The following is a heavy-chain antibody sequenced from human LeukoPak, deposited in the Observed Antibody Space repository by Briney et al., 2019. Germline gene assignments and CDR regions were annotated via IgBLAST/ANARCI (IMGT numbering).Heavy chain of an antibody. CDR3: ARGKIQLWL. D-gene: IGHD5-18*01. J-gene: IGHJ4*02. CDR2: IFYSGST. Sequence: SQTLSLTCTVSGGSISSGGYYWSWIRQHRGDGLELLAYIFYSGSTYYTPSLQSRLTISVDTSKNQFSLKLSSVTAAHTAVYYCARGKIQLWLWGQGTLVTVSS. CDR1: GGSISSGGYY. V-gene: IGHV4-31*03.